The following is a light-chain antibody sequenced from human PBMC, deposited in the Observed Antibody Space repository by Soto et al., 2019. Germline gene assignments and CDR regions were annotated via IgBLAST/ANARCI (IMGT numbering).Light chain of an antibody. CDR3: QQYGSSPWT. CDR2: GAS. J-gene: IGKJ1*01. Sequence: EIVLSQSPGTLPLSPGERATLSCRASQSVSSRYLGWYQQKPGQAPRLLIYGASSRATGIPDRFSGSGSGTVFTLTISRLEPEDFAVYYCQQYGSSPWTFGQGTKVEIK. CDR1: QSVSSRY. V-gene: IGKV3-20*01.